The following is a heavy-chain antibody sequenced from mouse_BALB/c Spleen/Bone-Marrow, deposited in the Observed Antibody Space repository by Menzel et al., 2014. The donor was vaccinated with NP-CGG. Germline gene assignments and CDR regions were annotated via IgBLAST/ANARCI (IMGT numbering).Heavy chain of an antibody. CDR1: GFSLTSYG. D-gene: IGHD1-1*01. J-gene: IGHJ4*01. CDR2: MWAGGST. CDR3: ARGSYYEGAMDY. Sequence: VKLQESGPGLVAPSQSLSITCTVSGFSLTSYGVHWVRQPPGKVLEWLGVMWAGGSTNYNSALMSRLSISKDNSKSQVFLKMNSLQTDDTAMYYCARGSYYEGAMDYWGQGTSVTVSS. V-gene: IGHV2-9*02.